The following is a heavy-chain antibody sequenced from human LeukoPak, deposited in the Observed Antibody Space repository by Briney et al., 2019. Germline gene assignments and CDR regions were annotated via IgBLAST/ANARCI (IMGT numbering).Heavy chain of an antibody. CDR2: INHSGST. CDR1: GGSFSGYY. D-gene: IGHD3-3*01. CDR3: ARGYDFWSGCFDY. V-gene: IGHV4-34*01. Sequence: SETLSLTCAVYGGSFSGYYWSWIRQPPGKGLEWIGEINHSGSTNYNPSLKSRVTISVDTSKNQFSLKLSSVTAVDTAVYYCARGYDFWSGCFDYWGQGTLVTVSS. J-gene: IGHJ4*02.